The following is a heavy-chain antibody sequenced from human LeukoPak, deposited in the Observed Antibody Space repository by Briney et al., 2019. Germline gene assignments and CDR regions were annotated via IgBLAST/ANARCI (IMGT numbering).Heavy chain of an antibody. CDR1: GGSISSGGYY. J-gene: IGHJ3*02. D-gene: IGHD3-3*01. CDR3: ARSGVFPNAFDI. CDR2: THYSGST. Sequence: PSQTLSLTCTVSGGSISSGGYYWSWIRQHPGKGLEWIGYTHYSGSTYYNPSLKSRVTISVDTSKNQFSLKLSSVTAADTAVYYCARSGVFPNAFDIWGQGTMVTVSS. V-gene: IGHV4-31*03.